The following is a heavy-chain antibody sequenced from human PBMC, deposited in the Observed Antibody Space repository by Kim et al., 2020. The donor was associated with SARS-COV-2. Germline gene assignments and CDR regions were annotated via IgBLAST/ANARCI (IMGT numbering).Heavy chain of an antibody. D-gene: IGHD3-10*01. Sequence: GGSLRLSCAASGFTFSSYAMSWVRQAPGKGLEWVSVIYSGGSSTYYADSVKGRFTISRDNSKNTLYLQMNSLRAEDTAVYYCAKYGMVRGVIVPSRGPLYGMDVWGQGTTVTVSS. V-gene: IGHV3-23*03. CDR3: AKYGMVRGVIVPSRGPLYGMDV. CDR2: IYSGGSST. CDR1: GFTFSSYA. J-gene: IGHJ6*02.